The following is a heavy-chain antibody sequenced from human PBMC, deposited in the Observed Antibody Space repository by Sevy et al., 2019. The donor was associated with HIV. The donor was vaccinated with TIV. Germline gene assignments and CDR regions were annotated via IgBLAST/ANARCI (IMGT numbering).Heavy chain of an antibody. CDR2: IIPIFGTP. Sequence: ASVKVSCKDSGDTFSTYGLSWVRQAPGQGLEWMGGIIPIFGTPNYAQKFQGRVTITADESASTAYMELSSLRSEDTALYYCAREGGVATTGDHDASDIWGHGTLVTVSS. D-gene: IGHD7-27*01. J-gene: IGHJ3*02. CDR1: GDTFSTYG. V-gene: IGHV1-69*13. CDR3: AREGGVATTGDHDASDI.